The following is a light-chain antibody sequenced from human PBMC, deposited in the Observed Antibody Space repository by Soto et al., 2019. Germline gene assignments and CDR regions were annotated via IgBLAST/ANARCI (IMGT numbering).Light chain of an antibody. V-gene: IGKV3-15*01. Sequence: EIVMTQSPATLSVSPGERATLSCRASQTVSSNLAWYQQKPGQAPRLLIYGASTRAPGIPARFSGSGSGTEFTLTIGSLQSEDFAVYYCQQYNDWPPFTIGPGTRVEIK. CDR2: GAS. J-gene: IGKJ3*01. CDR1: QTVSSN. CDR3: QQYNDWPPFT.